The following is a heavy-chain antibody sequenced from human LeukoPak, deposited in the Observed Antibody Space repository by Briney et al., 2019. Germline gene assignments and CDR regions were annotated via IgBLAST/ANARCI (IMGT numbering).Heavy chain of an antibody. CDR2: ISGSGGST. V-gene: IGHV3-23*01. J-gene: IGHJ4*02. CDR1: GFTFSSYA. CDR3: AKGSYYDSSGSFYFDY. D-gene: IGHD3-22*01. Sequence: PGGSLRLSCAASGFTFSSYAMSWVRQAPGKGLEWISAISGSGGSTYYVDSVKGRFTISRDNSKNTLYLQMNSLRVEDTAVYYCAKGSYYDSSGSFYFDYWGQGTLVTVSS.